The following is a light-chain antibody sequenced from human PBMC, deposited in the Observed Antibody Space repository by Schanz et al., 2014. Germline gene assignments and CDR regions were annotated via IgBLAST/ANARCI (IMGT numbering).Light chain of an antibody. J-gene: IGLJ3*02. CDR3: HSYDSLSGAV. Sequence: QSALTQPASVSGSPGQSITISCTGTSSDVGSYNLVSWYQQHPGKAPKLMISDVTKRPSGVPDRFSGSKSGNTASLTISGLQAEDEADYYCHSYDSLSGAVFGGGTKLTVL. CDR1: SSDVGSYNL. CDR2: DVT. V-gene: IGLV2-23*02.